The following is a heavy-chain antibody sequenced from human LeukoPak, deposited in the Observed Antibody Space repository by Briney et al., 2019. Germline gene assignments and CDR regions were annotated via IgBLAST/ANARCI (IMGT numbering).Heavy chain of an antibody. V-gene: IGHV3-23*01. Sequence: PGGSLRLSCAASAFTFRSYGMSWVRQAPGKGLEWVSAIRGNAGTTYYADSVKGRFTIFRDNYKNMLYLQMNSLRVEDTAVYYCAKGHGDASGYYYFDSWGQGTLVTVSS. D-gene: IGHD3-22*01. J-gene: IGHJ4*02. CDR3: AKGHGDASGYYYFDS. CDR2: IRGNAGTT. CDR1: AFTFRSYG.